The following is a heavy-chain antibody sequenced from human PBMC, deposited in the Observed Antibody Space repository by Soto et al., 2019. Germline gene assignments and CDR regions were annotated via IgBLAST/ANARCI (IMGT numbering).Heavy chain of an antibody. Sequence: QVQLVQSGAEVKKPGASVKVSCKASGYSFPNYGSTWVRQAPGQGLEWMGWINPYNGNTDYAQNLQGRVTMTTDTSTRTAYMELRSLRSDDTAVYYCARDHGDYNYWGQGTLVTVSS. V-gene: IGHV1-18*01. CDR1: GYSFPNYG. CDR3: ARDHGDYNY. CDR2: INPYNGNT. J-gene: IGHJ4*02. D-gene: IGHD4-17*01.